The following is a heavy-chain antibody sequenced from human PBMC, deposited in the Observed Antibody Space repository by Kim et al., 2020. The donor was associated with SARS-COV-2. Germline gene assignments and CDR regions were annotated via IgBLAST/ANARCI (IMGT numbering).Heavy chain of an antibody. CDR2: IRWNGITV. Sequence: GGSLRLSCAASGFLFNEFAMHWVRQVPGKGLEWVSSIRWNGITVGYADSVKGRFTISRDNAKNILYLQMDSLRVADTALYYCVKDVTAPAVVMTETSLAFDVWGPGTMVVVSS. CDR1: GFLFNEFA. D-gene: IGHD2-21*01. V-gene: IGHV3-9*01. J-gene: IGHJ3*01. CDR3: VKDVTAPAVVMTETSLAFDV.